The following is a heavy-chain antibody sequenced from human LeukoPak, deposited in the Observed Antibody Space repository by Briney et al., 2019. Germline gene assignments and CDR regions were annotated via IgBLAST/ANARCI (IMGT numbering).Heavy chain of an antibody. V-gene: IGHV3-23*01. CDR3: AKDFYGDYVVDY. CDR1: GFTFSSYA. D-gene: IGHD4-17*01. CDR2: ISGSGGST. J-gene: IGHJ4*02. Sequence: GGSLRLSCAASGFTFSSYAMSWVRQAPGKGLEWVSAISGSGGSTYYADSVKGRFAISRDNSKNTLYLQMNSLRAEDTAVYYCAKDFYGDYVVDYWGQGTLVTVSS.